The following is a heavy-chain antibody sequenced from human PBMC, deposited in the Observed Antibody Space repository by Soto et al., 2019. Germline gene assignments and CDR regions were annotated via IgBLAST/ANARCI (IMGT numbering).Heavy chain of an antibody. CDR2: MNPNSGNT. V-gene: IGHV1-8*01. CDR3: ARGPYDFWGGYYSPRPSYYMDV. CDR1: GYTFTSYD. J-gene: IGHJ6*03. D-gene: IGHD3-3*01. Sequence: QVQLVQSGAEVKKPGASVKVSCKASGYTFTSYDINWVRQATGQGLEWMGWMNPNSGNTGYAQKFQGRVTMTRNTSISTAYMELSSLRSEDTAVYYCARGPYDFWGGYYSPRPSYYMDVWGKGTTVTVSS.